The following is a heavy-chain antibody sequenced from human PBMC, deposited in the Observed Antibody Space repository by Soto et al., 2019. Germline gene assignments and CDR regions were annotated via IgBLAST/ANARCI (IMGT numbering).Heavy chain of an antibody. CDR3: ARVRGIAVAASDY. V-gene: IGHV1-69*04. CDR1: GYTWNNYA. J-gene: IGHJ4*02. D-gene: IGHD6-19*01. CDR2: IIPILGIA. Sequence: SVKVSCKASGYTWNNYAMHWVRQAPGQRLEWMGRIIPILGIANYAQKFQGRVTITADKSTSTAYMELSSLRSEDTAVYYCARVRGIAVAASDYWGQGTLVTVSS.